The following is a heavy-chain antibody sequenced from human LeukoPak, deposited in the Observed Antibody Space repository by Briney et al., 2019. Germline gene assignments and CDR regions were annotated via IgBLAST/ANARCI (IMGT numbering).Heavy chain of an antibody. V-gene: IGHV3-74*01. D-gene: IGHD3-10*01. Sequence: PGGSLRLSCAAYGFTYHNYWMHWVRQVPGKGLLWLARINREGTFTAYADSVRGRFTISRDNAKNTLFLQMNSLRAEDTAVYYCGGWSNYNYYPYYMDVWGKGTTVSVSS. CDR1: GFTYHNYW. J-gene: IGHJ6*03. CDR3: GGWSNYNYYPYYMDV. CDR2: INREGTFT.